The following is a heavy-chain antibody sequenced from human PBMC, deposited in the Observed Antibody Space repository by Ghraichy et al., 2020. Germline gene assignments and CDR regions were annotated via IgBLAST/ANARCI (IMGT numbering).Heavy chain of an antibody. Sequence: GGSLRLSCAASGFTFSNYWMSWVRQAPGKGLEWVANIKQDGSEKYYVDSVKGRFTISRDNAKNSLYLQMNSLRVEDTAVYYCASAGGWYYFDYWGQGTLVTASS. CDR3: ASAGGWYYFDY. J-gene: IGHJ4*02. V-gene: IGHV3-7*03. D-gene: IGHD6-19*01. CDR1: GFTFSNYW. CDR2: IKQDGSEK.